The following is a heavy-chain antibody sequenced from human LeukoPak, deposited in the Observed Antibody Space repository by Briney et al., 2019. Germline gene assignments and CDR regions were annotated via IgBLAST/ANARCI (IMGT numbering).Heavy chain of an antibody. CDR2: IGTAGDT. CDR3: VMSTGSGSGSYYDY. D-gene: IGHD3-10*01. CDR1: GFTFSSYD. J-gene: IGHJ4*02. V-gene: IGHV3-13*01. Sequence: GGFLRLSCAASGFTFSSYDMHWVRQATGKGLEWVSAIGTAGDTYYPGSVKGRFTISRENAKNSLYLQMNSLRAGDTAVYYCVMSTGSGSGSYYDYWGQGTLVTVSS.